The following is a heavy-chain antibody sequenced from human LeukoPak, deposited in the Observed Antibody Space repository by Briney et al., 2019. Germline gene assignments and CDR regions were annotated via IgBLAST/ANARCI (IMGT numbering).Heavy chain of an antibody. CDR1: GYTFTSYG. CDR2: ISAYNGNT. Sequence: ASVKVSCKASGYTFTSYGISWVRQAPGQGLEWMGWISAYNGNTNYAQKLQGRVTMTTDTSTSTAYMELRSLRSDDTAVYYCARVILNPVPIRPIENWFDPWGQGTLVTVSS. CDR3: ARVILNPVPIRPIENWFDP. J-gene: IGHJ5*02. V-gene: IGHV1-18*01. D-gene: IGHD3-3*01.